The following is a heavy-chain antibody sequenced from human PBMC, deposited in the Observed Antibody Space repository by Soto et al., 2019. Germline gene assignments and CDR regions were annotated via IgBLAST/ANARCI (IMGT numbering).Heavy chain of an antibody. J-gene: IGHJ4*02. CDR3: ASVRKIALPRGWGVTY. D-gene: IGHD3-10*01. V-gene: IGHV3-9*01. Sequence: ELQLVESGGGVVQFGRSLRLSCEASGLTFDDHAMHWVRQVPGKGLEWVSGISWHGDAIGYVDSVTGRFTISRDIVKNVVDLQMDSLTTDDAAVYFCASVRKIALPRGWGVTYWGQGTRVTVSS. CDR1: GLTFDDHA. CDR2: ISWHGDAI.